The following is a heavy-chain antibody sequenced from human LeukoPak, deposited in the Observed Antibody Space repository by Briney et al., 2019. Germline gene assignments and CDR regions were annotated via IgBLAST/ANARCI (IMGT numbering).Heavy chain of an antibody. CDR1: GGSINSYY. CDR3: ARLGSYFDY. Sequence: SETLSPTCIVSGGSINSYYWSWIRQPPGKGLEWIGYIYYSGSTNYNPSLKSRVTISVDTSKNQFSLKLNSVTAADTAVYYCARLGSYFDYWGQGTLVTVSS. D-gene: IGHD1-26*01. J-gene: IGHJ4*02. CDR2: IYYSGST. V-gene: IGHV4-59*01.